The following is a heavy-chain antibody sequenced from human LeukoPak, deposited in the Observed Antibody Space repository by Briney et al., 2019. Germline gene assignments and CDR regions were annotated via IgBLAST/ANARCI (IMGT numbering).Heavy chain of an antibody. CDR1: GYTFTSYG. J-gene: IGHJ4*02. D-gene: IGHD3-22*01. V-gene: IGHV1-18*01. CDR3: AREGFPYDSSGYNPLGY. CDR2: IGAYNGNT. Sequence: GASVKVSCKASGYTFTSYGISWVRQAPGQGLEWMGWIGAYNGNTNYAQKLQGRVTMTTDTSTSTAYMELRSLRSDDTAVYYCAREGFPYDSSGYNPLGYWGQGTLVTVSS.